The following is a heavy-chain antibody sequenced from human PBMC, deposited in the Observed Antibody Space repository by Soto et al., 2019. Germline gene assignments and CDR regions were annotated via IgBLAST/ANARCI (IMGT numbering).Heavy chain of an antibody. CDR2: ISAYNGDT. CDR1: GYTFTSYG. D-gene: IGHD2-21*01. J-gene: IGHJ4*02. CDR3: ARVPSYSTLDY. V-gene: IGHV1-18*04. Sequence: QVQLLQSGAEVKQPGASVKVSCKASGYTFTSYGVSWVRQAPGQGLEWMGWISAYNGDTKYSQKFQGRVSLTTDTYTSTAYMELRSLRSDDTAVYYCARVPSYSTLDYWGQGTLVTVSS.